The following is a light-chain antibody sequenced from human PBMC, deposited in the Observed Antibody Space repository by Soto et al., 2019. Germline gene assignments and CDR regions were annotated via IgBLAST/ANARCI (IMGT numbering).Light chain of an antibody. CDR1: QSVAAY. J-gene: IGKJ4*01. Sequence: DTVLTQSPATVSLSPGERATLSCRASQSVAAYLAWYQQKPGQPPRLLIYDASTRATGVPGRFSGSGSGTDFTLTISSLEPEDFAVYYCQQRTNWPLTFGGGTTV. CDR2: DAS. CDR3: QQRTNWPLT. V-gene: IGKV3-11*01.